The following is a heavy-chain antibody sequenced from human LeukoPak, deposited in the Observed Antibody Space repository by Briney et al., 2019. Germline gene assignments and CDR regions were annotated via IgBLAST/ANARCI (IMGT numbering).Heavy chain of an antibody. CDR1: GGSISSYY. V-gene: IGHV4-59*13. D-gene: IGHD7-27*01. CDR2: IYYSGST. CDR3: ARVLLGWFDP. J-gene: IGHJ5*02. Sequence: PLETLSLTCTVSGGSISSYYWSWIRQPPGKGLEWIGYIYYSGSTNYNPSLKSRVTISVDTSKNQFSLKLSSVTAADTAVYYCARVLLGWFDPWGQGTLVTVSS.